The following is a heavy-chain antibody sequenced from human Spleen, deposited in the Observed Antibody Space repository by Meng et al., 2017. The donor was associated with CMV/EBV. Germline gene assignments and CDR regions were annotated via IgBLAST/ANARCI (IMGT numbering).Heavy chain of an antibody. D-gene: IGHD3-22*01. CDR1: GFTVSSNY. CDR3: AKDLDYDNTNPMDV. CDR2: IYSGGST. V-gene: IGHV3-53*01. J-gene: IGHJ6*02. Sequence: GESLKISCAASGFTVSSNYMSWVRQAPGKGLEWVSVIYSGGSTYYADSVKGRFTISRDNSKNTLYLQMNSLRAEDTAVYYCAKDLDYDNTNPMDVWGQGTTVTVSS.